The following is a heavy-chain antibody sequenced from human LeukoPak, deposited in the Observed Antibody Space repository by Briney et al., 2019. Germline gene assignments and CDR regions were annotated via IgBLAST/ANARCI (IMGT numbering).Heavy chain of an antibody. V-gene: IGHV4-59*01. J-gene: IGHJ3*02. CDR3: ARGDLYYYDSSGYPLAFDI. D-gene: IGHD3-22*01. Sequence: KPSETLSLTCTVSGGSISSYYWSWIRQPPGKGLEWIGYIYYSGSTNYNPSLKSQVTISVDTSKNQFSLKLSSVTAADTAVYYCARGDLYYYDSSGYPLAFDIWGQGTMVTVSS. CDR1: GGSISSYY. CDR2: IYYSGST.